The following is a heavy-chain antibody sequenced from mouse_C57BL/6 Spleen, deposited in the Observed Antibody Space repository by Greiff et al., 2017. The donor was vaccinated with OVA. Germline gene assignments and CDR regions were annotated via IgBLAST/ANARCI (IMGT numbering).Heavy chain of an antibody. J-gene: IGHJ3*01. V-gene: IGHV1-69*01. CDR1: GYTFTSYW. CDR2: IDPSDSYT. D-gene: IGHD2-4*01. CDR3: ARSGAMITGSWFAY. Sequence: QVQLQQPGAELVMPGASVKLSCKASGYTFTSYWMHWVKQRPGQGLEWIGEIDPSDSYTNYNQKFKGKSTLTVDKSSSTAYMQLSSLTSEDSAVYYCARSGAMITGSWFAYWGQGTLVTVSA.